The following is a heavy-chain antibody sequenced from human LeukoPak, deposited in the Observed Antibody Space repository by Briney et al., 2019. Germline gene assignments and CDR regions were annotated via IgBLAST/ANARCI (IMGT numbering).Heavy chain of an antibody. CDR3: ARDLRGYFDWLREYYFDY. CDR2: INAGNGNT. J-gene: IGHJ4*02. Sequence: ASVKVSCKASGYTFTSYAMHWVRQAPGQRLEWMGWINAGNGNTKYSQEFQGRVTITRDTSASTAYMELSSLRSEDMAVYYCARDLRGYFDWLREYYFDYWGQGTLVTVSS. D-gene: IGHD3-9*01. CDR1: GYTFTSYA. V-gene: IGHV1-3*03.